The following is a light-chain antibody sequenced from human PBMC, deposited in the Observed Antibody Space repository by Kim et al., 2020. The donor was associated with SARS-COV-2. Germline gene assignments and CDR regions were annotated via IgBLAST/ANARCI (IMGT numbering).Light chain of an antibody. CDR1: SSNIGTYA. CDR3: AAWDDSVNGEWV. Sequence: QSVLTQPSSVSGAPGQGVRISCSGDSSNIGTYAVNWYQHIPGAAPKLLIYDDNRRPSGVPDRFSASKSGSSASLAISGLQSEDEADYFCAAWDDSVNGEWVFGGGTKVTVL. CDR2: DDN. V-gene: IGLV1-44*01. J-gene: IGLJ6*01.